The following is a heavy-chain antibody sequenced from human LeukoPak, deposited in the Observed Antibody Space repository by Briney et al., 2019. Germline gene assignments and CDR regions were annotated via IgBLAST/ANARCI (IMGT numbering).Heavy chain of an antibody. CDR2: VYPSDSDT. Sequence: GESLKISCKGSGYSFTSYWIGWVRQMPGKGLDWVGVVYPSDSDTRYSPSFQGQVTISVDKSTNTAYLQWSSLKASDTAMYYCGRIGSTTVTTYFDPWGQGTLVTVSS. V-gene: IGHV5-51*01. CDR3: GRIGSTTVTTYFDP. D-gene: IGHD1-1*01. J-gene: IGHJ5*02. CDR1: GYSFTSYW.